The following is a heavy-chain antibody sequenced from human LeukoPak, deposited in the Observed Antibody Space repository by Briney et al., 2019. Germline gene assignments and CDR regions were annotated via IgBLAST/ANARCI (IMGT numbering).Heavy chain of an antibody. CDR3: TRETSSRYFDY. J-gene: IGHJ4*02. CDR2: MNPNSGRT. CDR1: GYTFANYG. Sequence: GASVKVSCKASGYTFANYGIIWVRQAPGQGLEWMGWMNPNSGRTGYAQNFQGRITITRNTSISTAYMELSSLRSEDTAVYYCTRETSSRYFDYWGQGTLVTVSS. V-gene: IGHV1-8*03.